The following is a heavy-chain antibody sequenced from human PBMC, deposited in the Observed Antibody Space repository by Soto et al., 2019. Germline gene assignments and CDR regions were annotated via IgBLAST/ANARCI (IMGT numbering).Heavy chain of an antibody. Sequence: SGPTLDNPTETLTLTCTFSRFSFTTTRMGVGWTRQPPGKALEWLAIIYWDGESRYNPLLRRRLTLTEDTSKNQVVLTMTNMDPKDTATYCCAYIDSTGTTTYIDSWGQGISVTVSS. CDR1: RFSFTTTRMG. J-gene: IGHJ4*02. CDR3: AYIDSTGTTTYIDS. D-gene: IGHD1-1*01. CDR2: IYWDGES. V-gene: IGHV2-5*02.